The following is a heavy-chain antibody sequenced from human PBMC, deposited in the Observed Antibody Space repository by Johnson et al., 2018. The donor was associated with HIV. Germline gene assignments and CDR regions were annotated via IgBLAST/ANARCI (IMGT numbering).Heavy chain of an antibody. D-gene: IGHD3-10*01. J-gene: IGHJ3*02. CDR1: GVSFSSYW. V-gene: IGHV3-7*05. CDR3: AREALTYYDSSGSYYPVHDAFDI. Sequence: EVQLVESGGGLVQPGGSLRLSCVDSGVSFSSYWMSWVRQAPGKGLEWVANIKEDGSEKNYVDSVKGRFTISRDNAKNSVYLQMNSLRAEDTALYYCAREALTYYDSSGSYYPVHDAFDIWGLGTLVTVSS. CDR2: IKEDGSEK.